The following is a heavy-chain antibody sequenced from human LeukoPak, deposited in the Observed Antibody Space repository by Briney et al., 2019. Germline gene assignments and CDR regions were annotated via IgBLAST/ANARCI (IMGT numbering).Heavy chain of an antibody. J-gene: IGHJ6*02. D-gene: IGHD3-10*01. CDR3: AWYGVTHGLDV. CDR1: DSAYW. CDR2: INQDGSDK. Sequence: GGSLSSPVQPLDSAYWMSWVRQAPGKGLEWVANINQDGSDKYYVDSVMGRFTISKDNAKNSVYLQMNSLRPEDTAIYYCAWYGVTHGLDVWGQGTTVTVSS. V-gene: IGHV3-7*01.